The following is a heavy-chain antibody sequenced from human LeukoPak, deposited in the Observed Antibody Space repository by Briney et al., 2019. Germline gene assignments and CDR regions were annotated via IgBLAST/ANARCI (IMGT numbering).Heavy chain of an antibody. CDR2: IGGDDGST. V-gene: IGHV3-43*02. J-gene: IGHJ4*02. Sequence: PGGSLRLSCVASGFTFADHVMHWIRQVPGKGLEWLAFIGGDDGSTYYADSVQGRFTISRDNSKNSLHLELQSLTADDAALYYCVKEASDPYFFDFWGQGTLVTVSS. CDR1: GFTFADHV. CDR3: VKEASDPYFFDF.